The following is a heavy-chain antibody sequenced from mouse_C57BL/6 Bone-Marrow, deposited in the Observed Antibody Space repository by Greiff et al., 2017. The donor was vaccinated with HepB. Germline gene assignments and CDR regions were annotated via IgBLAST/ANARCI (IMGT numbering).Heavy chain of an antibody. D-gene: IGHD1-1*01. CDR2: IYPGDGDT. J-gene: IGHJ4*01. V-gene: IGHV1-82*01. Sequence: QVQLQQSGPELVKPGASVKISCKASGYAFSSSWMNWVKQRPGKGLEWIGRIYPGDGDTNYNGKFKGKATLTADKSSSTAYMQLSSLTSEDSAVYFCARSLVVLRATEAMDYWGQGTSVTVSS. CDR3: ARSLVVLRATEAMDY. CDR1: GYAFSSSW.